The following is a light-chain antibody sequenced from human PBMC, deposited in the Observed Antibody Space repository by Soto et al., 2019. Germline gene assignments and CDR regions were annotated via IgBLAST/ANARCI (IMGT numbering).Light chain of an antibody. CDR1: QSIGSW. J-gene: IGKJ4*01. V-gene: IGKV1-5*03. CDR3: QQYDSYPLT. Sequence: DIQMTQSPSTLSASVGDRVTITCRASQSIGSWLAWHQQDPGKAPKLLIYKASSLESGVPSRFSGSGSGTEFTLSISSLQPDDSATYYCQQYDSYPLTFGGGTKVEIK. CDR2: KAS.